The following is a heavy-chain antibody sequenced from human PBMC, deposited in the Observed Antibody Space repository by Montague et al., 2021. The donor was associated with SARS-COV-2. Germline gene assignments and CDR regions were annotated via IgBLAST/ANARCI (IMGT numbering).Heavy chain of an antibody. CDR2: INHSGST. V-gene: IGHV4-34*01. CDR3: ARGRAVTTFYYYYGMDV. D-gene: IGHD4-17*01. J-gene: IGHJ6*02. CDR1: GGSFSGYY. Sequence: SETLSLTCAVYGGSFSGYYWSWIRQPPGKGLEWIGEINHSGSTNYNPSLKSRVTISVDTSKNQFSLRLSSVTAADTAVYYCARGRAVTTFYYYYGMDVWGQGTTVTVSS.